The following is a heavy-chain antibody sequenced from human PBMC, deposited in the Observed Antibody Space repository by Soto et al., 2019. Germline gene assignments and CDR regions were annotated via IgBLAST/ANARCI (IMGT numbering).Heavy chain of an antibody. J-gene: IGHJ3*02. CDR2: ISWNSGSI. Sequence: SLRLSCAASGFTFDDYAMHWVRQAPGKGLEWVSGISWNSGSIGYADSVKGRFTISRDNAKNSLYLQMNSLRAEDTALYYCAKGRTYQLLCRVLDIWGQGTMVTVSS. V-gene: IGHV3-9*01. CDR3: AKGRTYQLLCRVLDI. CDR1: GFTFDDYA. D-gene: IGHD2-2*01.